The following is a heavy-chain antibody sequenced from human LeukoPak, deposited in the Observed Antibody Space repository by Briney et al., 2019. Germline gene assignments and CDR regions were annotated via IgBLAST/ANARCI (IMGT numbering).Heavy chain of an antibody. Sequence: ASVTVSCKASGYTFTSYAMHWVRQAPGQRLEWMGWINAGNGNTKYSQKFQGRVTITRDTSASTAYMELSSLRSEDTAVYYCARDSESRELLNFDYWGQGTLVTVSS. J-gene: IGHJ4*02. V-gene: IGHV1-3*01. CDR1: GYTFTSYA. D-gene: IGHD1-26*01. CDR3: ARDSESRELLNFDY. CDR2: INAGNGNT.